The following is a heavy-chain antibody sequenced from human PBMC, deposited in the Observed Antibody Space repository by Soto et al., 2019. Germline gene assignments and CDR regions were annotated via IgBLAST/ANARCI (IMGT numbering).Heavy chain of an antibody. CDR1: GLTLSMWT. Sequence: EVQLVQSGGGLVKPGGSLRLSCAASGLTLSMWTLNWVRQTPGKGLEWVSSLGVSDDIFYAASVKGRFTMSRDRSKNVVYLQMDRLRAEDTGVYYRARLTGIPEIAPTEEDYWGQGTPVTVSA. CDR2: LGVSDDI. J-gene: IGHJ4*02. V-gene: IGHV3-21*06. D-gene: IGHD2-21*01. CDR3: ARLTGIPEIAPTEEDY.